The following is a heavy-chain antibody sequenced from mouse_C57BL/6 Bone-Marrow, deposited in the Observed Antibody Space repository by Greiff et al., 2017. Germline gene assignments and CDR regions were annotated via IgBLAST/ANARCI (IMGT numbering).Heavy chain of an antibody. J-gene: IGHJ1*03. CDR2: IDPETGGT. Sequence: QVQLQQPGAELVKPGASVTLSCKASGYTFTDYEMHWVKQTPVHGLEWIGAIDPETGGTAYNQKFKGKAILTADKSSSTAYMELRSLTSEDSAVYYCLTTVVPYWYFDVWGTGTTVTVSS. CDR1: GYTFTDYE. V-gene: IGHV1-15*01. D-gene: IGHD1-1*01. CDR3: LTTVVPYWYFDV.